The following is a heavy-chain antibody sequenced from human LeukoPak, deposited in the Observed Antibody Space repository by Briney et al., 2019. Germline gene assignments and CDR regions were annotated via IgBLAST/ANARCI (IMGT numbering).Heavy chain of an antibody. V-gene: IGHV3-23*01. D-gene: IGHD5-18*01. CDR1: GFTFSSYA. CDR2: ISGGGGTT. Sequence: PGGSLRLSCAASGFTFSSYAMSWVRQAPGKGLEWVSAISGGGGTTVYADSVKGRFTISRDNSKNTLFLQMNSLRAEDTAIYYCAKRDSQGTFDYWGQGTLVTVSS. J-gene: IGHJ4*02. CDR3: AKRDSQGTFDY.